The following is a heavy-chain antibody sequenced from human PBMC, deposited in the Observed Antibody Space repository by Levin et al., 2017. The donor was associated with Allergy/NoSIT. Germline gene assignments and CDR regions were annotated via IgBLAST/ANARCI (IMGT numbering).Heavy chain of an antibody. CDR3: ARDGARRGLGHYYYYMDV. D-gene: IGHD3-16*01. Sequence: GGSLRLSCAASGFTFSSYWMSWVRQAPGKGLEWVANIKQDGSEKYYVDSVKGRFTISRDNAKNSLYLQMNSLRAEDTAVYYCARDGARRGLGHYYYYMDVWGKGTTVTVSS. CDR1: GFTFSSYW. CDR2: IKQDGSEK. V-gene: IGHV3-7*01. J-gene: IGHJ6*03.